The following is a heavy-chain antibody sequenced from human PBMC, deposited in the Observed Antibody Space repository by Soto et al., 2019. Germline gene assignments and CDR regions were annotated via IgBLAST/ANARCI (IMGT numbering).Heavy chain of an antibody. Sequence: EVQLLESGGGLVQPGRSLRLSCAASGCTFSSYAMSLVRQAPGKGREWVSAISGSGGTTYYAASVKGRLTISRDNSKNTLFLQMNSLRAEDTAVYYCAKFFVETGGSSGWPWTFRYWGQGTLVTVSS. D-gene: IGHD6-25*01. J-gene: IGHJ4*02. CDR1: GCTFSSYA. V-gene: IGHV3-23*01. CDR2: ISGSGGTT. CDR3: AKFFVETGGSSGWPWTFRY.